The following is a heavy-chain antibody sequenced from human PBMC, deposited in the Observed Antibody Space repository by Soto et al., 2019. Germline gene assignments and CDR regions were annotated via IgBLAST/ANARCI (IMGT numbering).Heavy chain of an antibody. D-gene: IGHD3-3*01. V-gene: IGHV1-24*01. CDR3: ATLRFLEWPTITPDAFDI. CDR2: FDPEDGET. J-gene: IGHJ3*02. Sequence: GASVKVSCKVSGYTLAGLSMHWVRQAPGKGLEWMGGFDPEDGETIYAQKFQGRVTMTEDTSTDTAYMELSSLRSEDTAVYYCATLRFLEWPTITPDAFDIWGQGTMVTVSS. CDR1: GYTLAGLS.